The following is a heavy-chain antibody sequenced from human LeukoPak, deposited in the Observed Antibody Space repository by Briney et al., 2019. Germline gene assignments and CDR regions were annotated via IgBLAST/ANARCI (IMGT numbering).Heavy chain of an antibody. D-gene: IGHD5-24*01. Sequence: GGSLRLSCAASGFIFISYGMHWVRQAPGKGLEGVAFIRYDGRNKYYADCMKGGLTISIHNSRNKLYLQINDLTGEEGAGCFCARGQRSHVDMAPSFDYWGQGTLVTVSS. CDR1: GFIFISYG. CDR2: IRYDGRNK. V-gene: IGHV3-30*02. J-gene: IGHJ4*02. CDR3: ARGQRSHVDMAPSFDY.